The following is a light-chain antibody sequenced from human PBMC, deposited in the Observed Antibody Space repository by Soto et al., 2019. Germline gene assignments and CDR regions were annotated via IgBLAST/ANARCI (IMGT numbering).Light chain of an antibody. V-gene: IGKV3-11*01. CDR1: QSVSIY. Sequence: EIVLTQSPATLSCSPWERSTLSCRASQSVSIYLAWYQQKPGQAPRLLIYDASNTATGIPARFSGSGSGTDFTLTISSLEPEDFAVYYCQQRSNWTLTFGGGTKVDIK. CDR3: QQRSNWTLT. CDR2: DAS. J-gene: IGKJ4*01.